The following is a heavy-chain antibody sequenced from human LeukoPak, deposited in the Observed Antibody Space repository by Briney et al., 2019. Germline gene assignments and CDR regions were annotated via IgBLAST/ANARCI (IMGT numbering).Heavy chain of an antibody. D-gene: IGHD1-26*01. CDR2: IKQGGSEK. Sequence: GGSLRLSCAASGFTFSDYWMTWVRQAPGKGLEWVANIKQGGSEKYYVDSVKGRFTISRDNAKNSLYLQMNSLRAEDTALYYCASGGIYYGAAFDFWGQGTLVTVSS. V-gene: IGHV3-7*03. CDR3: ASGGIYYGAAFDF. J-gene: IGHJ4*02. CDR1: GFTFSDYW.